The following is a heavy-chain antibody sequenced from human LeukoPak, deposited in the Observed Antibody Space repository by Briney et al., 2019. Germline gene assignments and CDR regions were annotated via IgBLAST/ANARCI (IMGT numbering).Heavy chain of an antibody. D-gene: IGHD6-13*01. J-gene: IGHJ6*02. V-gene: IGHV3-43*02. CDR2: ISGDGGST. Sequence: GALRLSCAASGFTFDDYAMHWVRQAPGKGLEWVSLISGDGGSTYYADSVKGRFTISRDNSKNSLYLQMNSLRAEDTAVYYCARDGPYSSKDGLDVWGQGTTVIVSS. CDR1: GFTFDDYA. CDR3: ARDGPYSSKDGLDV.